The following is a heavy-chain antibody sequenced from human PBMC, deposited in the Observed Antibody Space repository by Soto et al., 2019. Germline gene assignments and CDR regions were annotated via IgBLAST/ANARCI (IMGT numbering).Heavy chain of an antibody. V-gene: IGHV3-23*01. D-gene: IGHD4-17*01. J-gene: IGHJ4*02. Sequence: SLRLSCGASGFAFSNSAMSWVRQVPGKGLEWVSFINGRGDKTYYADSVKGRFTISRDNSKHTLYLQMNSLRVEDTSIYYCAKGGYGEILFDYWGQGTLVTVSS. CDR1: GFAFSNSA. CDR2: INGRGDKT. CDR3: AKGGYGEILFDY.